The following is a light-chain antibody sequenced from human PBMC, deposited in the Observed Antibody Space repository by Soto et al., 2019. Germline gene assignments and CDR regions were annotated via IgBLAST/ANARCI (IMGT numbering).Light chain of an antibody. CDR1: SSDVGSYNL. Sequence: QPASVSGSPGQSITISCTGTSSDVGSYNLVSWYQQHPGKAPKLMIYEGSKRPSGVSNRFSGSKSGNTASLTISGLQAEDEADYYCCSYAGSVVFGGGTKLTVL. CDR3: CSYAGSVV. V-gene: IGLV2-23*01. J-gene: IGLJ2*01. CDR2: EGS.